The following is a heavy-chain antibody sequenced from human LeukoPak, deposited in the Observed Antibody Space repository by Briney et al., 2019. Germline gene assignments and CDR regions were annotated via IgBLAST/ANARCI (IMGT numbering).Heavy chain of an antibody. J-gene: IGHJ3*02. CDR1: GDGVSSNSAA. D-gene: IGHD2/OR15-2a*01. V-gene: IGHV6-1*01. CDR2: TFYRSNWYN. Sequence: SQTLSLTCGISGDGVSSNSAAWNWIRQSPSRGLEWLGRTFYRSNWYNDYAPSVKSRITVNPDTSKNQFSLQLNSVTPEDTAVYYCARGSFYTFDIWGQGTMVTVSS. CDR3: ARGSFYTFDI.